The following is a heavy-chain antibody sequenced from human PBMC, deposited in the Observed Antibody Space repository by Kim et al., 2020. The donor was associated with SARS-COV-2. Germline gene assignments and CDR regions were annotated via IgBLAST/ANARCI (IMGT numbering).Heavy chain of an antibody. CDR2: MYYTGST. V-gene: IGHV4-59*01. Sequence: SETLSLTCTVSGDSISGYYWTWIRQPPGKGLEWIGYMYYTGSTNCNPSLQSRLTISVDTSRNQFSLRLNSVTAADTAVYYCARSRYFNGGTYYSGFDPWGQGTLVTVSS. D-gene: IGHD2-15*01. J-gene: IGHJ5*02. CDR3: ARSRYFNGGTYYSGFDP. CDR1: GDSISGYY.